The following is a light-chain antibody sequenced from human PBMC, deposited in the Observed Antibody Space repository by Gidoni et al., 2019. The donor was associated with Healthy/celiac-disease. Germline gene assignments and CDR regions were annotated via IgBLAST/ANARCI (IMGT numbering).Light chain of an antibody. J-gene: IGKJ3*01. Sequence: DIVMTQSPDSLAVSLGERATINCKSSQSVLYSSNNKNYLAWYQQKPGQPPKLLIYWASTRESGVPDRCSGSGSGTDVTITISSRQAEDVAVYYCQQYYSTPLFTFGPGTKVDIK. CDR2: WAS. CDR3: QQYYSTPLFT. CDR1: QSVLYSSNNKNY. V-gene: IGKV4-1*01.